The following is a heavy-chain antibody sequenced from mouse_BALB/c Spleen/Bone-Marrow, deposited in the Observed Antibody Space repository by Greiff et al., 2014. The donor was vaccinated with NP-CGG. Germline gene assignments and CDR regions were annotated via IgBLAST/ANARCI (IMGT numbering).Heavy chain of an antibody. D-gene: IGHD2-4*01. CDR3: ARLITTGGFAY. CDR1: GYTFSTYW. J-gene: IGHJ3*01. Sequence: VQLQQSGAELMKPGASVEISCKAPGYTFSTYWIEWVRQRPGHGLEWIGEILPGSGTTNYNEKFKGKATFTADTSSNTAYMQLSSLTSEDSAVYYCARLITTGGFAYWGQGTLVTVSA. CDR2: ILPGSGTT. V-gene: IGHV1-9*01.